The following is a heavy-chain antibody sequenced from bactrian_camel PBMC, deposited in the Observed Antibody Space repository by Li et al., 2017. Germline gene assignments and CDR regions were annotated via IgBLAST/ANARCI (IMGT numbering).Heavy chain of an antibody. Sequence: HVQLVESGGGSVQAGGSLRLSCTASGFTVSRNCMAWFRQAPEKGREGVAATWTAAGRPGAFATIATSVKGRYTISQDNSKNTMYLQLNSVRPEDSAVYYCAADSLRYRGLGAVNWHFAGNYEYWGQGTQVTVS. CDR1: GFTVSRNC. V-gene: IGHV3S1*01. D-gene: IGHD7*01. CDR3: AADSLRYRGLGAVNWHFAGNYEY. J-gene: IGHJ4*01. CDR2: TWTAAGRPGAFA.